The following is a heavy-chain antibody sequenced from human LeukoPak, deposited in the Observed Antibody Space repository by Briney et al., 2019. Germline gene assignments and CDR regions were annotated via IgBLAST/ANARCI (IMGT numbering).Heavy chain of an antibody. CDR3: ARGGCSSTSCHPVDY. J-gene: IGHJ4*02. D-gene: IGHD2-2*01. CDR1: GFTFSSYS. Sequence: GGSLRLSCAASGFTFSSYSMNWVRQAPGKGLEWVSSTSSSSSYIYYADSVKGRFTISRDNAKNSLYLQMNSLRAEDTAVYYCARGGCSSTSCHPVDYWGQGTLVTVSS. V-gene: IGHV3-21*01. CDR2: TSSSSSYI.